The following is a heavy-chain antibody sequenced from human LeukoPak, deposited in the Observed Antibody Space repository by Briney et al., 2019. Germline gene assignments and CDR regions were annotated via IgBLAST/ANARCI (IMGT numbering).Heavy chain of an antibody. Sequence: SETLSLTCTVSGGSISSYYWSWIRQPAGKGLEWIGRIYTSGSTNYNPSLKRRVTMSVDTSKNQFSLKLSSVTAADTAVYYCARDKDYDFWSGYYTAHAFDIWGQGTMVTVSS. CDR1: GGSISSYY. D-gene: IGHD3-3*01. V-gene: IGHV4-4*07. CDR3: ARDKDYDFWSGYYTAHAFDI. J-gene: IGHJ3*02. CDR2: IYTSGST.